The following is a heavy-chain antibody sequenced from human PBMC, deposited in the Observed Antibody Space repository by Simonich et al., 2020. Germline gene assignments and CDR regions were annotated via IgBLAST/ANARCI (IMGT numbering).Heavy chain of an antibody. Sequence: QVQLQESGPGLVKPSETLSLTCTVSGGSISSYYWSWIRQPPGKGLEWIGYTYYSGSTNYNPSPKSRVTISVDTSKNQFSLKLSSVTAADTAVYYCARGISSGWYWYFDLWGRGTLVTVSS. CDR3: ARGISSGWYWYFDL. J-gene: IGHJ2*01. CDR1: GGSISSYY. CDR2: TYYSGST. V-gene: IGHV4-59*01. D-gene: IGHD6-19*01.